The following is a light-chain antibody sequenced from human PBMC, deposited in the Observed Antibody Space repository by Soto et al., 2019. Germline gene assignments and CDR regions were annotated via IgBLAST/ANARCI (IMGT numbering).Light chain of an antibody. CDR2: GAS. J-gene: IGKJ5*01. CDR3: QQYGNSPIT. CDR1: QSVSSIY. V-gene: IGKV3-20*01. Sequence: EIVLTQSPGTPYLSPGERATLSWRASQSVSSIYLAWYQQKPGQAPRLLIYGASSRATGIPDRFSGSGSGTDFTLTISRLETEDFAVYYGQQYGNSPITFGQGTRLEIK.